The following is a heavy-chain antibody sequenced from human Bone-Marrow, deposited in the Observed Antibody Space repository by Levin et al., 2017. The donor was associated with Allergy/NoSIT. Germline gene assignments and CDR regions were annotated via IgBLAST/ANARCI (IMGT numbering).Heavy chain of an antibody. CDR1: GFTFGKYA. D-gene: IGHD2-15*01. CDR2: ISGGGDDT. J-gene: IGHJ4*02. Sequence: GGSLRLSCAASGFTFGKYAMSWVRQAPGKGLEWVSGISGGGDDTYYADSVKGRFSISRDRSKNMLYLEMNNLRSGDTAVYFCAKDMNGILGVTGMLGNWGQGTLVTVSS. CDR3: AKDMNGILGVTGMLGN. V-gene: IGHV3-23*01.